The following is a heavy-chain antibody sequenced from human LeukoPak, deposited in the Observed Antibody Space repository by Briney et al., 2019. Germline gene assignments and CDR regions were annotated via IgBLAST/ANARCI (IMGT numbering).Heavy chain of an antibody. V-gene: IGHV4-39*01. CDR1: GGSISSSSYY. Sequence: SETLSLTCTVSGGSISSSSYYWGWIRQPPGKGLEWIGSIYYSGSTYYNPSLKSRVTISVDTSKNQFSLKLSSVTAADTAVYYCARQDGDYVAPFDYWGQGTLATVSS. J-gene: IGHJ4*02. CDR3: ARQDGDYVAPFDY. CDR2: IYYSGST. D-gene: IGHD4-17*01.